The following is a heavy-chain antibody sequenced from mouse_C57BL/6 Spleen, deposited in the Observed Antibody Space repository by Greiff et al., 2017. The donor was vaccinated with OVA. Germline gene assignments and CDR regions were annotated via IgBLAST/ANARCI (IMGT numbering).Heavy chain of an antibody. V-gene: IGHV1-76*01. J-gene: IGHJ2*01. CDR3: ARDYGSNYFAY. CDR1: GYTFTDYY. CDR2: IYPGSGNT. Sequence: VQLQQSGAELVRPGASVKLSCKASGYTFTDYYINWVKQRPGQGLEWIARIYPGSGNTYYNEKFKGKATLTAEKSSSTAYMQLSSLTSEDSAVYFCARDYGSNYFAYWGQGTTLTVSS. D-gene: IGHD1-1*01.